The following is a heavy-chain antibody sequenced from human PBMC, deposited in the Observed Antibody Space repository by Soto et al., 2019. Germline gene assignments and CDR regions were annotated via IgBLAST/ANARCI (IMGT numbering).Heavy chain of an antibody. D-gene: IGHD3-10*01. CDR2: IYHNGSP. Sequence: PSETLSLTCAVSGSSISSTNWWSWVRQSPGKGLEWIGEIYHNGSPDYNPSLKSRVTISVDKSKNHVFLKLTSVTAADTAMYFCGRWLGTSYGMDVWGQGTAVTVSS. J-gene: IGHJ6*02. CDR1: GSSISSTNW. V-gene: IGHV4-4*02. CDR3: GRWLGTSYGMDV.